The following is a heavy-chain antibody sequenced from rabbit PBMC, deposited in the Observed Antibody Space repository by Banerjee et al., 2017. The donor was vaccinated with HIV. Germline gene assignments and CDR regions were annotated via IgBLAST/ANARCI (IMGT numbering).Heavy chain of an antibody. Sequence: QEQLVESGGGLVKPEGSLTLTCTASGFSFSNKAVMCWVRQAPGKGLEWIACINIGDGSTYYASWAKGRFTISKTSSTVTLQMTSLTAADTATYFCARSLAGAYDNGFNLWGPGTLVT. CDR2: INIGDGST. J-gene: IGHJ4*01. CDR1: GFSFSNKAV. CDR3: ARSLAGAYDNGFNL. V-gene: IGHV1S45*01. D-gene: IGHD6-1*01.